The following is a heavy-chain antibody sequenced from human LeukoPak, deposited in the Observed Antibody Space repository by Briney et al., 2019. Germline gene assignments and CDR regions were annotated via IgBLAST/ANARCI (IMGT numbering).Heavy chain of an antibody. D-gene: IGHD3-22*01. CDR1: GGTFSSYA. CDR2: IIPILGIA. J-gene: IGHJ4*02. Sequence: SVKVSCKASGGTFSSYAISWVRQAPGQGLEWMGRIIPILGIANYAQKFQGRVTITADKSTSTAYMELSSLRSEDTAVYYCARAGDYYDSSGYSTGGFDYWGQGTLVTVSS. V-gene: IGHV1-69*04. CDR3: ARAGDYYDSSGYSTGGFDY.